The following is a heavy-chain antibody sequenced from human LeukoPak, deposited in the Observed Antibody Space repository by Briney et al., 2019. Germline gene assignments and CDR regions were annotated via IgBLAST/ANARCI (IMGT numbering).Heavy chain of an antibody. CDR3: GRDRPTGYYDY. V-gene: IGHV4-38-2*02. CDR1: SYSISSGYY. Sequence: SGTLSLTCTVSSYSISSGYYWGWIRQPPGKGLEWIGSIDHSGRTYYHPSLKIRVTISVETSKTQFSLKLSSVTAADTAAYFCGRDRPTGYYDYWGQGILVTVSS. J-gene: IGHJ4*02. D-gene: IGHD3-9*01. CDR2: IDHSGRT.